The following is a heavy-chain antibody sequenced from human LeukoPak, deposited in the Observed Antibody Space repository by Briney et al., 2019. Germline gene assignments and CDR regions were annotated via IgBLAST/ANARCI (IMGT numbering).Heavy chain of an antibody. Sequence: PGGSLRLSCAASGFTLSNYWMTWVRQAPGKGLEWVASIKDDGSDKNYVDSVKGRFTISRDNAKNSLYLQMNSLRAEDTAVYYCARDHLLYTPPYYFDYWGQGTLVTVSS. CDR1: GFTLSNYW. J-gene: IGHJ4*02. D-gene: IGHD3-16*01. V-gene: IGHV3-7*01. CDR2: IKDDGSDK. CDR3: ARDHLLYTPPYYFDY.